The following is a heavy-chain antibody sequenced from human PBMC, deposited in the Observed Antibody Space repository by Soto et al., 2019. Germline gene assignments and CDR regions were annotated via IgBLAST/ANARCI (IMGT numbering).Heavy chain of an antibody. Sequence: QVQLQESGPGLVTPSQTLSLTCSVSGGSISSGGDYWTWIRQHPGEGLEWIGYIYYTGGTSYTPSLNSRVTISLDTSNNQFSMKLNSVTAADTDDYYSARVLGSNYHHYYMDVWGKGTTVTVSS. CDR2: IYYTGGT. CDR3: ARVLGSNYHHYYMDV. CDR1: GGSISSGGDY. D-gene: IGHD1-26*01. J-gene: IGHJ6*03. V-gene: IGHV4-31*03.